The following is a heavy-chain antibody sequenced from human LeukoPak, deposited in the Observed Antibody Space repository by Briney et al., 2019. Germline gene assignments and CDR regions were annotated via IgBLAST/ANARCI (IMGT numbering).Heavy chain of an antibody. CDR2: IYSGGST. CDR3: ASAIRFLEWLYDY. V-gene: IGHV3-66*02. J-gene: IGHJ4*02. Sequence: PGGSLRLSCAASGFTVSSNYMSWVRQAPGKGLEWVSVIYSGGSTYYADSVKGRFTISRDNSKNTLYLQMNSLRAEDTAVYYCASAIRFLEWLYDYWGQGTLVTVFS. D-gene: IGHD3-3*01. CDR1: GFTVSSNY.